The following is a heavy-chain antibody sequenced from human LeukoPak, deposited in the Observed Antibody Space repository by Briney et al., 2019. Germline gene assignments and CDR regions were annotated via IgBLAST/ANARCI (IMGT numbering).Heavy chain of an antibody. V-gene: IGHV3-23*01. J-gene: IGHJ4*02. CDR1: GFTFSSYA. Sequence: HPGGSLRLSCAASGFTFSSYAMSWVRQAPGKGLEWVSAISASGDSTYNADSVKGRFTISRDNSKNTLDLQMNSLRAEDTAVYYCAKHPKPMATIRGEGYWGQGTLVTVSS. CDR2: ISASGDST. CDR3: AKHPKPMATIRGEGY. D-gene: IGHD5-24*01.